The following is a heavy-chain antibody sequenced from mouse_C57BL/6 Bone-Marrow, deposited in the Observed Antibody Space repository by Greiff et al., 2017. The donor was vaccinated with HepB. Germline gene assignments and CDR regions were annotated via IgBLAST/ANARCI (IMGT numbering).Heavy chain of an antibody. D-gene: IGHD2-3*01. V-gene: IGHV5-9-1*02. CDR2: ISSGGDYI. Sequence: EVMLVESGEGLVKPGGSLKLSCAASGFTFSSYAMSWVRQTPEKRLEWVAYISSGGDYIYYADTVKGRFTISRDNARNTLYLQMSSLKSEDTAMYYCTRDMMVTRFAYWGQGTLVTVSA. CDR3: TRDMMVTRFAY. CDR1: GFTFSSYA. J-gene: IGHJ3*01.